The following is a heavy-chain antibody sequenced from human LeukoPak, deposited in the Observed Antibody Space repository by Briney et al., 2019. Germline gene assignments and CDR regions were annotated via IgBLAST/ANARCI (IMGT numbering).Heavy chain of an antibody. Sequence: GASVKVSCKASGYTFTSYYMHWVRQAPGQGLEWMGIINPSGGSTSYAQKFQGRVTITRDTSASTAYMELSSLRSEDTAVYYCARTGIAVAGTSPIDYWGQGTLVTVSS. J-gene: IGHJ4*02. V-gene: IGHV1-46*01. CDR3: ARTGIAVAGTSPIDY. D-gene: IGHD6-19*01. CDR1: GYTFTSYY. CDR2: INPSGGST.